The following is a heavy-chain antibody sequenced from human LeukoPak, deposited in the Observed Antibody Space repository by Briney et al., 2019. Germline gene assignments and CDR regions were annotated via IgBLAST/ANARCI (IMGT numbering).Heavy chain of an antibody. CDR2: IYYSGST. Sequence: SETLSLTCTVSGGSISSSSYYWGWIRQPPGKGLEGIGSIYYSGSTYYNPSLKSRVTISVDTSKNQFSLKLSSVTAADTAVYYCARLYYDFWSGYPSSFDYWGQGTLVTVSS. CDR3: ARLYYDFWSGYPSSFDY. V-gene: IGHV4-39*01. CDR1: GGSISSSSYY. D-gene: IGHD3-3*01. J-gene: IGHJ4*02.